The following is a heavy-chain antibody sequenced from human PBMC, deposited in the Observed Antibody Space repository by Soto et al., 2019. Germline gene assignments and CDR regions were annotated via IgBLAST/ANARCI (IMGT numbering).Heavy chain of an antibody. J-gene: IGHJ3*02. Sequence: GGSLRLSCAASGFTFDDYAMHWVRQAPGKGLEWVSGISWNSGSIGYADSVKGRFTISRDNAKNSLYLQMNSLRAEDTALYYCAKDRVGGAGIAVAGGPPLPDAFDIWGQGTMVTVSS. V-gene: IGHV3-9*01. CDR2: ISWNSGSI. CDR3: AKDRVGGAGIAVAGGPPLPDAFDI. D-gene: IGHD6-19*01. CDR1: GFTFDDYA.